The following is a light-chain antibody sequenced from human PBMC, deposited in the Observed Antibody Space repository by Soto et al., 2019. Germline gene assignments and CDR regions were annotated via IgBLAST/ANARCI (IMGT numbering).Light chain of an antibody. CDR3: QHFDTLPF. V-gene: IGKV1-33*01. Sequence: DVQMTQSPSSLSASVGDRVTITCQTSQDINNYLNWYQQKPGKAPKLLIYDASYLETGVPSRFSGSGSGTDFTLTISSLQPEDIATYYCQHFDTLPFFGGGTKVEIK. J-gene: IGKJ4*01. CDR2: DAS. CDR1: QDINNY.